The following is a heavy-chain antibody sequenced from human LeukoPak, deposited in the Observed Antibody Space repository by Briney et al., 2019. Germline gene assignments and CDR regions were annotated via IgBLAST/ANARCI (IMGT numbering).Heavy chain of an antibody. CDR3: ARVGATQYFFDS. CDR1: AGSFSAYY. J-gene: IGHJ4*02. V-gene: IGHV4-34*01. CDR2: INRSGST. Sequence: PSETLSLTCSIYAGSFSAYYWSWIRQLPGKGLEWIGDINRSGSTSYNPSLRSRVTISLDTSKNQFSLKLTSVTAADTAAYYCARVGATQYFFDSWGQGILVTVSS. D-gene: IGHD3-3*01.